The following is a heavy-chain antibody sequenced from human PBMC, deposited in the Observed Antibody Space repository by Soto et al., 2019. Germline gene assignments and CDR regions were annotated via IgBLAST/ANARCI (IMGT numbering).Heavy chain of an antibody. D-gene: IGHD3-22*01. CDR2: IIPILGIA. J-gene: IGHJ4*02. CDR1: GGTFSSYT. CDR3: ARGDTMIVVDVFDY. V-gene: IGHV1-69*02. Sequence: QVQLVQSGAEVKKPGSSVKVSCKASGGTFSSYTISWVRQAPGQGLEWMGRIIPILGIANYAQKFQGRVTITADKSTSTAYMELSSMRSEDTAVYYCARGDTMIVVDVFDYWGQGTLVTVSS.